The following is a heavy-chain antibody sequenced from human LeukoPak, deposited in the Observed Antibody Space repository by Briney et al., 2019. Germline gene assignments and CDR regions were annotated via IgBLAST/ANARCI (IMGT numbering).Heavy chain of an antibody. CDR2: ISPRGGGT. Sequence: GGTLRLSCAASGFIFRNYGMNWVRQAPGKGLEWVSGISPRGGGTYYADSVKGRFTISRDDSKSTLSLQMNSLRAEATAVYYCARVAPYYDILTGWSNYYMDVWGKGTTVTISS. CDR3: ARVAPYYDILTGWSNYYMDV. V-gene: IGHV3-23*01. J-gene: IGHJ6*03. CDR1: GFIFRNYG. D-gene: IGHD3-9*01.